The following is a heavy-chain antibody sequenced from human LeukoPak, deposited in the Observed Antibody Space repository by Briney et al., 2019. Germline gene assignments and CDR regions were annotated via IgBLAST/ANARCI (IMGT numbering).Heavy chain of an antibody. CDR3: AKGEYYYDSSGHFDY. D-gene: IGHD3-22*01. CDR2: LCGSGGST. J-gene: IGHJ4*02. Sequence: PGGGLRLSCVDSRFTFCRHALCWVRQAPGRGLEWVSALCGSGGSTYYADSLKGRFTISRDNSKNTLYLQMNSLRAEDTAVYYCAKGEYYYDSSGHFDYWGQGTLVTVSS. V-gene: IGHV3-23*01. CDR1: RFTFCRHA.